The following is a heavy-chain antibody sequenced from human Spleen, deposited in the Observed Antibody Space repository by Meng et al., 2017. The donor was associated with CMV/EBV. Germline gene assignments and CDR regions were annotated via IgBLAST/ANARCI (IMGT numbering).Heavy chain of an antibody. J-gene: IGHJ4*02. CDR3: ARDGDGFMD. V-gene: IGHV3-20*04. CDR2: TNWNGGSI. D-gene: IGHD5-24*01. CDR1: GFTFDDYG. Sequence: GESLKISCATSGFTFDDYGMNWVCQAPGKGLEWVSGTNWNGGSIGYADSVKGRFTISRDNAKNSVYLQMNSLRAEDTALYYCARDGDGFMDWGQGTLVTVSS.